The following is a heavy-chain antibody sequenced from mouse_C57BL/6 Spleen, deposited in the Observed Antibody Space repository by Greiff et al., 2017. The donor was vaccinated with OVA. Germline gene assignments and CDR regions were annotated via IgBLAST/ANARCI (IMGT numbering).Heavy chain of an antibody. CDR2: IDPSDSET. J-gene: IGHJ4*01. CDR3: ARGPQASYAMDY. V-gene: IGHV1-52*01. CDR1: GYTFTSYW. Sequence: QVQLQQPGAELVRPGSSVKLSCKASGYTFTSYWMHWVKQRPIQGLEWIGNIDPSDSETHYNQKFKDKATLTVDKSSSTAYMQLSSLTSEDSAVYYCARGPQASYAMDYWGQGTSVTVSS. D-gene: IGHD3-2*02.